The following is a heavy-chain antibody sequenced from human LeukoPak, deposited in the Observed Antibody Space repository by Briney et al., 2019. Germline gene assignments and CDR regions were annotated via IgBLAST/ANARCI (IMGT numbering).Heavy chain of an antibody. V-gene: IGHV3-33*01. D-gene: IGHD6-6*01. CDR2: IWYDGSNK. J-gene: IGHJ5*02. CDR3: ARDIAARPWRWFDP. Sequence: PGRSLRLSCAASGFTFSSYGMHWVRQAPGKGLEWVAVIWYDGSNKYYADSVKGRFTISRDNSKNTLYLQMNSLRAEDTAVYYCARDIAARPWRWFDPWAREPWSPSPQ. CDR1: GFTFSSYG.